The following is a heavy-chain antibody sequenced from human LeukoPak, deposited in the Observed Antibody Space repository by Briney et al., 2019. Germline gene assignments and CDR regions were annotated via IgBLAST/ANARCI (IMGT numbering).Heavy chain of an antibody. Sequence: PGGSLRLSCAASGFTFSSNSMHWVRQAPGKGLEWVAVIYYDGNTQYYADSVKGRFTISRDNFKNTLFLQMNSLRADDTAVYYCARWGAGRTSDYWGQGTLVTVSS. CDR1: GFTFSSNS. J-gene: IGHJ4*02. D-gene: IGHD1-26*01. CDR2: IYYDGNTQ. V-gene: IGHV3-33*01. CDR3: ARWGAGRTSDY.